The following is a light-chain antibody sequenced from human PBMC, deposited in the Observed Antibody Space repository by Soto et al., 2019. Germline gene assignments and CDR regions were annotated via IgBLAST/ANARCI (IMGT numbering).Light chain of an antibody. CDR2: DAS. V-gene: IGKV3-11*01. CDR1: QSVSSY. Sequence: EIVLTQSPATLSLSPGERATLSCRASQSVSSYLAWYQQKPGQAPRLLIYDASNRATGIPARFSGSGSGTDFTLTISSLQSEDLGVYYCQQYGSSPWTFGQGTKVDIK. CDR3: QQYGSSPWT. J-gene: IGKJ1*01.